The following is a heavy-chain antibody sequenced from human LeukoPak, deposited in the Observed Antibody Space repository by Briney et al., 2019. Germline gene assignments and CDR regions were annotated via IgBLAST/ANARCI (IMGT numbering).Heavy chain of an antibody. V-gene: IGHV1-18*01. Sequence: GASVKVSCQASGYTFSSYGISWVRQAPGQGLEWVGWISTDNGDTNYAQKVQGRVTLTTDTSTNTVYMEMRSLRSDDTAVYYCTRDWKHDISLNCFNPWGQGTLVTVSS. CDR1: GYTFSSYG. J-gene: IGHJ5*02. CDR3: TRDWKHDISLNCFNP. CDR2: ISTDNGDT. D-gene: IGHD3-9*01.